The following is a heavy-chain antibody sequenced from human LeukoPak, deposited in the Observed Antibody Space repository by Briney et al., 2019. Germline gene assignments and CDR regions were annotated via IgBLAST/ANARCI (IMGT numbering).Heavy chain of an antibody. Sequence: PGGSLTLSCTASGFTFNNYGMHWVRQAPGKGLEWVALIQPARNDKYYADSVKGRFTLSRYNSKNTLYLQLNSLKVEDTAVYYCAKHDGETEFDCWGQGTLVTVAS. D-gene: IGHD3-10*01. CDR3: AKHDGETEFDC. V-gene: IGHV3-30*02. J-gene: IGHJ4*02. CDR1: GFTFNNYG. CDR2: IQPARNDK.